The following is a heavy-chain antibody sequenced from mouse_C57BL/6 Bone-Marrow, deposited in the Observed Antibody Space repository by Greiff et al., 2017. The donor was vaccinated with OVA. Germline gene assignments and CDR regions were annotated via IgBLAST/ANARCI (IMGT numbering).Heavy chain of an antibody. V-gene: IGHV1-9*01. CDR2: ILPGSGST. Sequence: VKLQESGAELMKPGASVKLSCKATGYTFTGYRIEWVKQRPGHGLEWIGEILPGSGSTNYNEKFKGKATFTADTSSNTAYMQLGSLTTEDSAIYYCAKLFYYFDYWGQGTTLTVSS. D-gene: IGHD4-1*01. CDR1: GYTFTGYR. J-gene: IGHJ2*01. CDR3: AKLFYYFDY.